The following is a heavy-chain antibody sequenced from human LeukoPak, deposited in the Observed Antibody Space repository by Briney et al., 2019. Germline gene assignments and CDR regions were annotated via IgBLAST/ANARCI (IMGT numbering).Heavy chain of an antibody. D-gene: IGHD2-21*02. CDR3: AKSRVVVTATGAFDI. CDR2: IRHDGSNK. V-gene: IGHV3-30*02. CDR1: GFPFSRYG. Sequence: GGSLRLSCATSGFPFSRYGMHWVRQPPGKGLFWLAFIRHDGSNKYYADSVKGRFTISRDNSKNTLYLQMNSLRAEDTAVYYCAKSRVVVTATGAFDIWGQGTMVTVSS. J-gene: IGHJ3*02.